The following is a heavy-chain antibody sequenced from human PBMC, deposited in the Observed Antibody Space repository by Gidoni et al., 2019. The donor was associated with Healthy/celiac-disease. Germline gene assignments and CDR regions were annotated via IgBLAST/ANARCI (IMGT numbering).Heavy chain of an antibody. V-gene: IGHV3-30*18. D-gene: IGHD3-10*01. J-gene: IGHJ6*02. CDR3: AKGPYGSGSYYSYYYYGMDV. Sequence: QVQLVESGGGVVQPGRSLRLSCAAPGFTFSSYGMHWVRQAPGKGLEWVAVLSYDGSNKYYADSVKGRFTISRDNSKNTLYLQMNSLRAEDTAVYYCAKGPYGSGSYYSYYYYGMDVWGQGTTVTVSS. CDR2: LSYDGSNK. CDR1: GFTFSSYG.